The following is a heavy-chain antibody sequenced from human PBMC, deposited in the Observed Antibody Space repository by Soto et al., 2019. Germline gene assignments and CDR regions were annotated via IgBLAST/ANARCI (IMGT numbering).Heavy chain of an antibody. CDR2: INPNSGGT. CDR1: GYTFTGYY. J-gene: IGHJ6*02. D-gene: IGHD3-16*01. V-gene: IGHV1-2*04. CDR3: ARAGGGGKPEYGMDV. Sequence: GASVKVSCKASGYTFTGYYMDWVRQGPGQGLEWMGWINPNSGGTNYAQKFQGWVTMTRDTSISTAYMELSRLRSDDTAVYYCARAGGGGKPEYGMDVWGQGTTVTVSS.